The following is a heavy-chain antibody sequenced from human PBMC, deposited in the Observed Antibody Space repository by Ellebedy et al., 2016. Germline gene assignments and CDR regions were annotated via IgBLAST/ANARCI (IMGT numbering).Heavy chain of an antibody. CDR3: ARRPRDCSSTSCYSDDAFDI. CDR1: GYTFTSYG. J-gene: IGHJ3*02. V-gene: IGHV1-8*02. Sequence: ASVKVSCXASGYTFTSYGISWVRQAPGQGLEWMGWMNPNSGNTGYAQKFQGRVTMTRNTSISTAYMELSSLRSEDTAVYYCARRPRDCSSTSCYSDDAFDIWGQGTMVTVSS. D-gene: IGHD2-2*01. CDR2: MNPNSGNT.